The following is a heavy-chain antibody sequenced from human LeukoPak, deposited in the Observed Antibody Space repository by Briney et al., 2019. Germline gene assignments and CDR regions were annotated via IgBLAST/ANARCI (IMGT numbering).Heavy chain of an antibody. V-gene: IGHV4-4*09. CDR1: GGSISSYY. D-gene: IGHD5-24*01. CDR3: ARRGRDGYNFWFDY. CDR2: IYTSGST. J-gene: IGHJ4*02. Sequence: PSETLSLTCTVSGGSISSYYWSWIRQPPGKGLEWIGYIYTSGSTNYNPSLKSRVTISVDTSKNQFSLKLSSVTAADTAVYYCARRGRDGYNFWFDYWGQGTLVTVSS.